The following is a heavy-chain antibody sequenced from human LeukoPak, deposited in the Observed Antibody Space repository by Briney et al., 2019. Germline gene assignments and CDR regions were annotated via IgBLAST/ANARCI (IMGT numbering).Heavy chain of an antibody. J-gene: IGHJ4*02. Sequence: GGSLRLSCAASGFIFSTYWMSWVRLAPGKGLEWVANINQDGSETFYVDSVKGRFTISRDNGKNSMFVQMDSLRAEDTAVYYCARDSYYGDYGRLDYWGQGTLVTVSS. CDR1: GFIFSTYW. D-gene: IGHD4-17*01. V-gene: IGHV3-7*05. CDR2: INQDGSET. CDR3: ARDSYYGDYGRLDY.